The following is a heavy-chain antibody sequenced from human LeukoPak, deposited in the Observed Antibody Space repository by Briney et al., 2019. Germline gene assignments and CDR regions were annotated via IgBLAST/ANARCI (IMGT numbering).Heavy chain of an antibody. CDR2: INPNSGGT. CDR1: GYTFTGYY. CDR3: ARDTGDDYVDY. V-gene: IGHV1-2*06. J-gene: IGHJ4*02. Sequence: ASVKVSCKASGYTFTGYYIHWVRQAPGQGLEWMGRINPNSGGTNYAQNFQGRVTMTRDTSISTAYMALSRLRFDDTAVYYCARDTGDDYVDYWGQGTLVTVSS. D-gene: IGHD3-16*01.